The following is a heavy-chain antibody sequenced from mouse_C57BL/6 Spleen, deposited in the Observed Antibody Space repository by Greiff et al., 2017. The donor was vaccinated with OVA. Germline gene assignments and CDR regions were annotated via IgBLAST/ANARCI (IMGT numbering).Heavy chain of an antibody. D-gene: IGHD1-1*01. J-gene: IGHJ2*01. V-gene: IGHV1-9*01. CDR1: GYTFTGYW. CDR2: ILPGSGST. Sequence: VQLQQSGAELMKPGASVKLSCKATGYTFTGYWIEWVKQRPGHGLEWIGEILPGSGSTNYNEKFKGKAPFTADTSSNTAYMQLSSLTTEDSAIYYCERRGLKLNYGSSCFDYWGQGTTLTVSS. CDR3: ERRGLKLNYGSSCFDY.